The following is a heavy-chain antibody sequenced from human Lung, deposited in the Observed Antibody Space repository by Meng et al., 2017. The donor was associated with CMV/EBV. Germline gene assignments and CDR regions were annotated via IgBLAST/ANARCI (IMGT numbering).Heavy chain of an antibody. CDR2: MNPNSGNT. Sequence: ASXXVSXKASGYTFTSYDINWVRQATGQGLEWMGWMNPNSGNTGYAQKFQGRVTITRNTSISTAYMELSSLKTEDTAVYYCTTEDFGPLEYQLLEGNYWGQGXLVTVSS. CDR1: GYTFTSYD. V-gene: IGHV1-8*03. CDR3: TTEDFGPLEYQLLEGNY. D-gene: IGHD2-2*01. J-gene: IGHJ4*02.